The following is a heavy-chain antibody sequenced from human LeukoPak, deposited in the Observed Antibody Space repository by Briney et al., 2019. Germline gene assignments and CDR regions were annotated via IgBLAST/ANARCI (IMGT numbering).Heavy chain of an antibody. D-gene: IGHD3-10*01. J-gene: IGHJ5*02. CDR2: IYHSGST. Sequence: SETLSLTCTVSGYSISSGYYWGWIRQPPGKGLEWIGSIYHSGSTYYNPSLKSRVTISVDTSKNQFSLKLSSVTAADTAVYYCARGPYGSSISNWFSPWGQGLLVTVSS. CDR1: GYSISSGYY. V-gene: IGHV4-38-2*02. CDR3: ARGPYGSSISNWFSP.